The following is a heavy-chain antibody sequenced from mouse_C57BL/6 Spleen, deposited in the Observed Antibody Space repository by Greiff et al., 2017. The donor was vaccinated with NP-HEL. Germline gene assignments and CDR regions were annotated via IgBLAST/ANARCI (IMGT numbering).Heavy chain of an antibody. CDR1: GYTFTDYN. Sequence: VQLKQSGPELVKPGASVKMSCKASGYTFTDYNMHWVKQSHGKSLEWIGYINPNNGGTSYNQKFKGKATLTVNKSSSTAYMELRSLTSEDSAVYYCAIPYYYGSSYSDYAMDYWGQGTSVTVSS. J-gene: IGHJ4*01. D-gene: IGHD1-1*01. V-gene: IGHV1-22*01. CDR3: AIPYYYGSSYSDYAMDY. CDR2: INPNNGGT.